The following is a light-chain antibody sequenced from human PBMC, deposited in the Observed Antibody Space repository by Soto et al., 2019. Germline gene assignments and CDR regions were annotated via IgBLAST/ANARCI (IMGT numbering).Light chain of an antibody. J-gene: IGLJ3*02. Sequence: SYELTQPPSVSVAPGQTARITCGGANIGSKSVHWYQQRPGQAPVLVVYDDTDRPSGIPARFSGSNSGNTATLTISRVGAGDEADYYCQVWDPSSDHVVFGGGTKLTVL. CDR2: DDT. V-gene: IGLV3-21*02. CDR1: NIGSKS. CDR3: QVWDPSSDHVV.